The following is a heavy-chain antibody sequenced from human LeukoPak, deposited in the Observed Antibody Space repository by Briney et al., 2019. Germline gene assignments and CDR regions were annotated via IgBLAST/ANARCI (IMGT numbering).Heavy chain of an antibody. V-gene: IGHV4-34*01. CDR1: GGSFSGYY. CDR3: ARMIYSGYLDY. J-gene: IGHJ4*02. D-gene: IGHD5-12*01. Sequence: SETLSLTCAVYGGSFSGYYWSWIRQPPGKGLEWIGEINHSGSTNYNPSLKSRVSMSVDTPKNQFSLKLSSVTAADTAVYFCARMIYSGYLDYWGQGPLVTVSS. CDR2: INHSGST.